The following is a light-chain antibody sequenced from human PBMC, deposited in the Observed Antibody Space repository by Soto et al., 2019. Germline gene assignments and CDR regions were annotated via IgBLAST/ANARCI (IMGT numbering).Light chain of an antibody. CDR1: SGHISYD. CDR2: VNNDGSH. Sequence: QSVLTQSPSASASLGQSVTLSCTGTSGHISYDVAWHQQQSEKGPRYLIKVNNDGSHSRADGIPCRFSGSSSGAERYLTISRLQSEDEADYYCQSYGTGSAREFGGGTKLTVL. V-gene: IGLV4-69*01. J-gene: IGLJ2*01. CDR3: QSYGTGSARE.